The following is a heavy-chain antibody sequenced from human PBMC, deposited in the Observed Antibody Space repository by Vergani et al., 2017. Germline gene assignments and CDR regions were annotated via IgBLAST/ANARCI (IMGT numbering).Heavy chain of an antibody. CDR1: GGTFSSYT. Sequence: QVQLVQSGAEVKKPGSSVKVSCKASGGTFSSYTISWVRQAPGQGLEWMGMIIPILGIANYAQKFQGRVTITADKSTSTAHMERSSLRSEDTAVYYCARLVGNDFWSGSIWFDPWGQGTLVTVSS. V-gene: IGHV1-69*02. CDR2: IIPILGIA. D-gene: IGHD3-3*01. CDR3: ARLVGNDFWSGSIWFDP. J-gene: IGHJ5*02.